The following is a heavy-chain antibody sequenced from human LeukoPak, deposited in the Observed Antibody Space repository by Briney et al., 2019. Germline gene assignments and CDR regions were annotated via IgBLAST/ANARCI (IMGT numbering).Heavy chain of an antibody. CDR3: ARPTREYGDYRLTLYYFDY. D-gene: IGHD4-17*01. J-gene: IGHJ4*02. Sequence: ASVKVSCKASGGTFSSYAISWVRQSPGQGLEWMGRIIPILGIANYAQKFQGRVTITADKSTSTAYMELSSLRSEDTAVYYCARPTREYGDYRLTLYYFDYWGQGTLVTVSS. V-gene: IGHV1-69*04. CDR1: GGTFSSYA. CDR2: IIPILGIA.